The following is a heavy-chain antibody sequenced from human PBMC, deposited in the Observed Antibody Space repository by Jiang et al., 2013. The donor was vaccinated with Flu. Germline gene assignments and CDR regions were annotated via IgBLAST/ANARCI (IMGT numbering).Heavy chain of an antibody. D-gene: IGHD6-19*01. J-gene: IGHJ4*02. Sequence: PGKGLEWMGIIYPGDSDTRYSPSFQGQVTISADKSINTAYLQWSSLRASDTAMYYCVRRGGAVAPFDYWGQGTVVTVSS. CDR3: VRRGGAVAPFDY. V-gene: IGHV5-51*01. CDR2: IYPGDSDT.